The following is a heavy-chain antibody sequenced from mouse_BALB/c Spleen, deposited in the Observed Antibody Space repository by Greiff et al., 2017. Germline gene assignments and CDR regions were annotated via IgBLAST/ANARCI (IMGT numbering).Heavy chain of an antibody. J-gene: IGHJ3*01. D-gene: IGHD1-1*02. CDR1: GYTFTSYW. V-gene: IGHV1-7*01. CDR3: ARRGGNLPRAF. CDR2: INPSTGYT. Sequence: QVQLQQSGAELAKPGASVKMSCKASGYTFTSYWMHWVKQRPGQGLEWIGYINPSTGYTEYNQKFKDKATLTADKSSSTAYMQLSSLTSEDSAVYYCARRGGNLPRAFWGQGTLVTVSA.